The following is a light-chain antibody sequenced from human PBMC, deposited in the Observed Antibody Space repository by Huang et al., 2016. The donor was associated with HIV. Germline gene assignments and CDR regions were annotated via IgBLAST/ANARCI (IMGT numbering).Light chain of an antibody. CDR3: EQRSNWRT. J-gene: IGKJ5*01. Sequence: EIVLTQSPATLSLSPGERATLSCRASQSVSSYLAWYKQKPGQAPRLLIYAASNRATGIPARFSGSGSGTDFTLTISSLEPEDFAVYYCEQRSNWRTFGQGTRLEIK. V-gene: IGKV3-11*01. CDR2: AAS. CDR1: QSVSSY.